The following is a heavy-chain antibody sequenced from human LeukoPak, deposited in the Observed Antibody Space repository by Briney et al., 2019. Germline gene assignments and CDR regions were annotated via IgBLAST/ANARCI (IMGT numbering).Heavy chain of an antibody. J-gene: IGHJ2*01. D-gene: IGHD1/OR15-1a*01. V-gene: IGHV4-59*01. CDR3: ARGTGGWYFDL. CDR2: IYYSGST. Sequence: SSETLSLTCTVPGGSISSDYWSWIRQPPGKGLEWIGYIYYSGSTNYNPSLKSRVTISIDTSKNQFSLKLTSVTAADTAVYYCARGTGGWYFDLWGRGTLVTVSS. CDR1: GGSISSDY.